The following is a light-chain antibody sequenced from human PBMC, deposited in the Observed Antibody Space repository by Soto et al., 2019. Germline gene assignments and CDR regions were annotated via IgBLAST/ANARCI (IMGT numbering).Light chain of an antibody. CDR3: QQYYSTPTWT. V-gene: IGKV4-1*01. CDR2: WAS. J-gene: IGKJ1*01. CDR1: QCVLYSSNNKNY. Sequence: DIVITQSPDSLALSLGERSTINCKPSQCVLYSSNNKNYLAWYQQKPGQPPKLLIYWASTRESGVPDRFSGSGSGTDFTLTISSLQAEDVAVYYCQQYYSTPTWTFGQGTKVDI.